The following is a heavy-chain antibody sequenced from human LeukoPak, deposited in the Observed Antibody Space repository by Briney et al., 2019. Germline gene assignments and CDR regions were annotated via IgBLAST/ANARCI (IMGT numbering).Heavy chain of an antibody. D-gene: IGHD2-15*01. CDR1: GFTFSDHY. Sequence: GGSLRLSCGASGFTFSDHYMDGVRQAPGKGLEWVGRTRNKPNSYITEYAASVKGRFTISRDDSKNSLYLQMNSLKTEDTAVYYCARELCSGGRCSLIFDYWGQGTLVTVSS. J-gene: IGHJ4*02. CDR3: ARELCSGGRCSLIFDY. CDR2: TRNKPNSYIT. V-gene: IGHV3-72*01.